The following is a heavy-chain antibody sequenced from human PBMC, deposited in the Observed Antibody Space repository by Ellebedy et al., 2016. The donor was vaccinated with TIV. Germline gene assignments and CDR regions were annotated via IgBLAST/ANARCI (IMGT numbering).Heavy chain of an antibody. CDR2: ISSSGSDT. J-gene: IGHJ4*02. CDR1: GFSFSDYY. D-gene: IGHD6-19*01. CDR3: ARGQAVAGSHFDY. V-gene: IGHV3-11*06. Sequence: PGGSLRLSCAASGFSFSDYYMSWIRQVPGTGLEWLSYISSSGSDTNYADSVKGRFTISRDNAMNSLYLEMNSLKVEDTAVYYCARGQAVAGSHFDYWGQGTLVTVSS.